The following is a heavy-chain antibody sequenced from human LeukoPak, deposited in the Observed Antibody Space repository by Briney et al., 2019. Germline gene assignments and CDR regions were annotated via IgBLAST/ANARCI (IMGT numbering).Heavy chain of an antibody. CDR1: GGSISSSSYY. J-gene: IGHJ4*02. CDR2: IYYSGST. V-gene: IGHV4-39*07. CDR3: ARSTYCTNGVCYTFDY. Sequence: SETLSLTCTVSGGSISSSSYYWVWIRQPPGKGLEWIGSIYYSGSTYYNPSLKSRVTISVDTSKNQFSLKLSSVTAADTAVYYCARSTYCTNGVCYTFDYWGQGTLVTVSS. D-gene: IGHD2-8*01.